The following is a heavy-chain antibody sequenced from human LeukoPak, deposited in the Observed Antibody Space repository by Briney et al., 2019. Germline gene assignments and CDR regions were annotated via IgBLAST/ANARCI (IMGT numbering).Heavy chain of an antibody. J-gene: IGHJ5*02. CDR2: ISTSSSYI. CDR1: GFTFNN. CDR3: ARGADGVSSNSRGWFDP. V-gene: IGHV3-21*01. D-gene: IGHD2-15*01. Sequence: PGGSLRLSCAASGFTFNNMNWVRRAPGQGLEWVSSISTSSSYIYYADSVRGRFTISRDNAKNSLYLQMNSLRAEDTAVYSCARGADGVSSNSRGWFDPWGQGTLVATSS.